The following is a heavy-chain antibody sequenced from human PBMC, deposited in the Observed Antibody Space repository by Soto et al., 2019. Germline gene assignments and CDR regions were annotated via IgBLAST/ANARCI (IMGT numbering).Heavy chain of an antibody. CDR1: GVSISSVSISSNY. CDR3: ARDQEVNYSDYGASQFYYGMDV. J-gene: IGHJ6*02. CDR2: IYYSGST. Sequence: SETLSLTCTVSGVSISSVSISSNYWSWIRQQPGKGLEWIGYIYYSGSTYYNPSLRSRASISVDTSKDQFSLKLSSVTAADTAVYYCARDQEVNYSDYGASQFYYGMDVWGQGTTVTVSS. V-gene: IGHV4-31*03. D-gene: IGHD4-17*01.